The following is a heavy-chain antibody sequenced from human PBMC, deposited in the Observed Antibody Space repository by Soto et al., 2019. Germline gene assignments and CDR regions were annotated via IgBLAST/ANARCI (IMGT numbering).Heavy chain of an antibody. D-gene: IGHD3-10*01. CDR3: ARDRDDYGSGNYYNRIDF. V-gene: IGHV1-69*01. Sequence: QVQLVQSGAEVKKPGSSVKVSCKASGGIFSTYAISWLRQAPGHGLEWVGGIIPIFGTPNYAQRFQGRVTITADESTSTAYMELSRLRSEDTAVYYCARDRDDYGSGNYYNRIDFWGQGTLVTVSS. CDR2: IIPIFGTP. J-gene: IGHJ4*02. CDR1: GGIFSTYA.